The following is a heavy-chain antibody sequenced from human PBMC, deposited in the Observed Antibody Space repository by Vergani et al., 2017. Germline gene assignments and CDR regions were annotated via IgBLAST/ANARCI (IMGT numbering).Heavy chain of an antibody. J-gene: IGHJ4*02. V-gene: IGHV4-30-4*01. D-gene: IGHD3-10*01. CDR2: IYYSGST. Sequence: QVQLQESGPGLVKPSQTLSLTCTISGGSLSSGDYYWSWIRQPPGKGLEWIGYIYYSGSTYYNPSLKSRVTISVDTSKNQFSLKLSSVTAADTAVYYCARDHSGSGSYFYWGQGTLVTVSS. CDR1: GGSLSSGDYY. CDR3: ARDHSGSGSYFY.